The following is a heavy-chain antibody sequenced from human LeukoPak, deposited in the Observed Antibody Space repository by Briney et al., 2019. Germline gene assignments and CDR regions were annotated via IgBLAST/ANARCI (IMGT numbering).Heavy chain of an antibody. Sequence: ASVQVSCKASGYTFTTYPMHWVRQAPGQRFEWMGWINAGNGNTKYSQKFQGRVIITRDTSASTVYMELSSLRSEDTAVYYCARGYSSGWFAFDYWGQGTLVTVSS. V-gene: IGHV1-3*01. J-gene: IGHJ4*02. CDR3: ARGYSSGWFAFDY. D-gene: IGHD6-19*01. CDR1: GYTFTTYP. CDR2: INAGNGNT.